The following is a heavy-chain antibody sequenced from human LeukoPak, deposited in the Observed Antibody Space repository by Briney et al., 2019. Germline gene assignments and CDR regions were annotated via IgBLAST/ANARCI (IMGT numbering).Heavy chain of an antibody. J-gene: IGHJ4*02. V-gene: IGHV4-39*01. Sequence: SETLSLTCTVSGGSISSSSYYWGWIRQPPGKGLEWIGSIYYSGSTYYNPSLKSRVTISVDTSKNQFSLKLSSLTAADTAVYYCARHSSGSYWAYYFDYWGQGTLVTVSS. CDR1: GGSISSSSYY. D-gene: IGHD1-26*01. CDR3: ARHSSGSYWAYYFDY. CDR2: IYYSGST.